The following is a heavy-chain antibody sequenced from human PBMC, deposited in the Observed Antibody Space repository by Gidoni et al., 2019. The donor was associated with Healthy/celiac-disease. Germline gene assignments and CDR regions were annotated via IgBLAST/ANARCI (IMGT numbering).Heavy chain of an antibody. V-gene: IGHV3-21*01. CDR2: ISSSSSYI. D-gene: IGHD2-15*01. J-gene: IGHJ3*02. CDR1: GFTFSSYS. Sequence: EVQLVESGGGLVQPGGSLRLSCAASGFTFSSYSMNWVRQAPGKGLEWVSSISSSSSYIYYADSVKGRFTISRDNAKNSLYLQMNSLRAEDTAVYYCARDPRWHLDAFDIWGQGTMVTVSA. CDR3: ARDPRWHLDAFDI.